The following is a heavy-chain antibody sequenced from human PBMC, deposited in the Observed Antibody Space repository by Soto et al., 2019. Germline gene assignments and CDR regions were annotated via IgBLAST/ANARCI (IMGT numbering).Heavy chain of an antibody. V-gene: IGHV1-8*02. CDR1: GYTFTSYD. J-gene: IGHJ2*01. D-gene: IGHD3-16*01. CDR3: ARAQSWGYFDL. CDR2: MNPNSGNT. Sequence: QVQVVESGAEVKKPGASVKVSCKASGYTFTSYDINWVRQATGQGLEWMGWMNPNSGNTVYAQKFQGRVTMTRNTSISTAYMELSSLQSEDTAVYYCARAQSWGYFDLWGRGTLVPVSS.